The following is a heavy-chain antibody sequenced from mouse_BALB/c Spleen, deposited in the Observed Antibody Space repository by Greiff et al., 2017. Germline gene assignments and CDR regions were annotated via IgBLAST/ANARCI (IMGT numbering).Heavy chain of an antibody. CDR1: GLNIKDTY. CDR2: IDPANGNT. J-gene: IGHJ2*01. Sequence: EVQLQQSGAELVKPGASVKLSCTASGLNIKDTYMHWVKQRPEQGLEWIGRIDPANGNTKYDPKFQGKATITADTSSNTAYLQLSSLTSEDTAVYYCAGLRPFDYWGQGTTLTVSS. D-gene: IGHD1-2*01. V-gene: IGHV14-3*02. CDR3: AGLRPFDY.